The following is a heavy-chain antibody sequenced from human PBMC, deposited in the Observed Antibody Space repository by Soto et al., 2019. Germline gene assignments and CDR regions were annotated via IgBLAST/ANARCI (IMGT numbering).Heavy chain of an antibody. Sequence: SETLSLTCTVSGESIRSDADYWAWIRQPPGKGPEWIGSIYYSGSTYYNPSLKSRITISVDTSKNQFSLKLNSVTAADTAVYYCARRLDDLGNSWLDPGGQGTLVIVSS. J-gene: IGHJ5*02. CDR3: ARRLDDLGNSWLDP. CDR1: GESIRSDADY. D-gene: IGHD3-3*01. CDR2: IYYSGST. V-gene: IGHV4-39*01.